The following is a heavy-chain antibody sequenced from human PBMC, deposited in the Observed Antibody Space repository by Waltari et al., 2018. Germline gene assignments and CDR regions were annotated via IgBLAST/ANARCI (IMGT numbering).Heavy chain of an antibody. Sequence: QVQLVESGGGVVQPGRSLRLSCAASGFSLNNHGMHWVRQAPGKGLEWVALIWYDGRHQNYGDSVKGRFTISRDTSKNTLYLQINSLRVEDTAVYYCAREARSSPAGYFDYWGQGTLVTVSS. CDR1: GFSLNNHG. V-gene: IGHV3-33*01. CDR2: IWYDGRHQ. J-gene: IGHJ4*02. CDR3: AREARSSPAGYFDY.